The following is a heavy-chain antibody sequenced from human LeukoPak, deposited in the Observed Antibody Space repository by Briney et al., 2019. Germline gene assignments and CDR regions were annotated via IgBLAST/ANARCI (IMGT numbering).Heavy chain of an antibody. Sequence: ASVKVSCKASGYTFTSYGISWVRQAPGQGLEWMGWISAYNGNTNYAQKLQGRVTMTTDTSTSTAYMELRSLRSDDTAVYYCARVEWANTYYYGKGFDYWGQGTLVTVSS. D-gene: IGHD3-10*01. CDR3: ARVEWANTYYYGKGFDY. V-gene: IGHV1-18*01. CDR1: GYTFTSYG. CDR2: ISAYNGNT. J-gene: IGHJ4*02.